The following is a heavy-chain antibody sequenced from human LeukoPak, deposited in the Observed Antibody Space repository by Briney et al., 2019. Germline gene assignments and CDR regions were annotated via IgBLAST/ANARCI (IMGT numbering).Heavy chain of an antibody. V-gene: IGHV3-23*01. CDR1: GFTFSGYA. J-gene: IGHJ3*02. Sequence: GGSLRLSCAASGFTFSGYAMSWVRQAPGKGLEWVSSISSSGDSTYYADSVKGRFTISRDNSKNTLYLQMNSLRVEDTAVYYCASYCSGISCYAFDIWGQGTLVTVS. CDR2: ISSSGDST. CDR3: ASYCSGISCYAFDI. D-gene: IGHD2-2*01.